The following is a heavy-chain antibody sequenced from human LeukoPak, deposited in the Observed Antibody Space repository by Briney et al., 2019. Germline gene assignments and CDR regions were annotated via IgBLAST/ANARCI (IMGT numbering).Heavy chain of an antibody. V-gene: IGHV3-30-3*01. J-gene: IGHJ4*02. Sequence: GGSLRLSCAASRFTFSTYAMHWVRQAPGTALEWVAVISYDGSNKYYADSVNGRFTISRDNSKNTLYLQMISLRGEDTAVYYCARGGLLWYGDYFDYWGQGTLVTVSS. CDR3: ARGGLLWYGDYFDY. D-gene: IGHD3-10*01. CDR1: RFTFSTYA. CDR2: ISYDGSNK.